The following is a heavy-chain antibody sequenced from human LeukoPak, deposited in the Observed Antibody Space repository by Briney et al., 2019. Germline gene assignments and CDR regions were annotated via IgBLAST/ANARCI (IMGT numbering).Heavy chain of an antibody. V-gene: IGHV1-46*01. Sequence: GSVKVSCKASGYTFTSYYMHWVRQAPGQGLEWMGIINPSGGSTSYAQKFQGRVTMTRDTSTSTVYMELSSLRSEDTAVYYCASFGELNPFDYWGQGTLVTVSS. D-gene: IGHD3-10*01. CDR3: ASFGELNPFDY. CDR1: GYTFTSYY. CDR2: INPSGGST. J-gene: IGHJ4*02.